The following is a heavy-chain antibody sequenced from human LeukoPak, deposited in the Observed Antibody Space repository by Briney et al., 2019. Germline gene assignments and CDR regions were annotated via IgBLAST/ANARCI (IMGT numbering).Heavy chain of an antibody. CDR1: GFTCSSYV. V-gene: IGHV3-23*01. CDR3: AKVALGGTESFIGDFDY. CDR2: ISGSGGST. Sequence: GGSLRLSCAASGFTCSSYVMSWVRQAPGKGLEWVSAISGSGGSTYYADSVKGRFTISRDNSKNTLYPQMNSLRAEDTAVYYCAKVALGGTESFIGDFDYWGQGTLVTVSS. J-gene: IGHJ4*02. D-gene: IGHD2-15*01.